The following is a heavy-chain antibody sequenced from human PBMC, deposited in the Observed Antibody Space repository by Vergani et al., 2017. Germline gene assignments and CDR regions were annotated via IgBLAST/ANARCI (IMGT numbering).Heavy chain of an antibody. J-gene: IGHJ6*02. CDR2: IWYDGSNK. Sequence: QVQLVESGGGVVQPGRSLRLSCAASGFTFSSYGMHWVRQAPGKGLERVAVIWYDGSNKYYADSVKGRFTISRDNSKNTLYLQMNSLRAEDTAVYYCARERLRLGELSLGASYYSCMDVWGQGTTVTVSS. V-gene: IGHV3-33*01. CDR1: GFTFSSYG. CDR3: ARERLRLGELSLGASYYSCMDV. D-gene: IGHD3-16*02.